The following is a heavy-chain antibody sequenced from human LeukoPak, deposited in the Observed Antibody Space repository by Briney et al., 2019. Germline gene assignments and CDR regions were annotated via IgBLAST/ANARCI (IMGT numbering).Heavy chain of an antibody. CDR3: SSRRGDQSSAY. CDR1: GFTFTDYS. CDR2: INLAGSEE. V-gene: IGHV3-7*01. J-gene: IGHJ4*02. Sequence: GGSLRLSCAPSGFTFTDYSMNWVCPVPGRGGEWVANINLAGSEEFYLESLRGRFPISRDNAKSTQSLQMNNQRDEDTAAYLCSSRRGDQSSAYWGQGTLVTVSA. D-gene: IGHD3-16*01.